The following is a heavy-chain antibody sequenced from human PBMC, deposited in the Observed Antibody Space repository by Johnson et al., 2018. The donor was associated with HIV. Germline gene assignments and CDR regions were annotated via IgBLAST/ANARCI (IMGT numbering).Heavy chain of an antibody. CDR1: GFTFSDYY. Sequence: QVQLVESGGGLVQPGGSLRLSCAASGFTFSDYYMSWIRQAPGTGLEWVSYISSSGSTIYYADSVKGRFTISRDNAKNSLYLQMNSLRAEDTAVHYCAREGVYGDYVLGAFDIWGQGTMVTVSS. D-gene: IGHD4-17*01. J-gene: IGHJ3*02. CDR3: AREGVYGDYVLGAFDI. V-gene: IGHV3-11*04. CDR2: ISSSGSTI.